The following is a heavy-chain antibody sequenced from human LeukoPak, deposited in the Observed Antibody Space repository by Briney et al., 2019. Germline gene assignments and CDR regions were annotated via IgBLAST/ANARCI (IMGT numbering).Heavy chain of an antibody. CDR1: GFTFSSYG. CDR2: IRYDGSNK. D-gene: IGHD3-10*01. Sequence: GGSLRLSCAASGFTFSSYGMYWVRQAPGKGLEWVAFIRYDGSNKYYADSVKGRFTISRDNAKNSLYLQMNSLRAEDTAMYYCARDIRGESDYWGHGTLVTVSS. J-gene: IGHJ4*01. V-gene: IGHV3-30*02. CDR3: ARDIRGESDY.